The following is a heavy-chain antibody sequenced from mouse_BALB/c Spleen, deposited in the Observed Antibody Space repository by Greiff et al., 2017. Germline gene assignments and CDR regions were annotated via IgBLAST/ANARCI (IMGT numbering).Heavy chain of an antibody. J-gene: IGHJ3*01. D-gene: IGHD2-4*01. CDR3: ARSTMITRFAY. Sequence: QVQLQQSGAELVRPWTSVKVSCKASGYAFTNYLIEWVKQRPGQGLEWIGVINPGSGGTNYNEKFKGKATLTADKSSSTAYMQLSSLTSDDSAVYFCARSTMITRFAYWGQGTLVTVSA. V-gene: IGHV1-54*01. CDR2: INPGSGGT. CDR1: GYAFTNYL.